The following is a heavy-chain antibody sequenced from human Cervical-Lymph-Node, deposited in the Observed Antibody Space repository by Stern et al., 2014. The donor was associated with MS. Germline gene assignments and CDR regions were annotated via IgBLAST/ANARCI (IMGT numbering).Heavy chain of an antibody. CDR3: ARGELKEGLVRGMDV. Sequence: QVQLVQSGADVKTPGSSVKVSCKASGCPFSSYAIPWVRQAPGQGLEWIGGIIPIFGPANYAQTFQCRGTINADDYISPDHLETSSLRSEDTAVYYCARGELKEGLVRGMDVWGQGTTVTVSS. J-gene: IGHJ6*02. CDR2: IIPIFGPA. CDR1: GCPFSSYA. V-gene: IGHV1-69*01. D-gene: IGHD1-26*01.